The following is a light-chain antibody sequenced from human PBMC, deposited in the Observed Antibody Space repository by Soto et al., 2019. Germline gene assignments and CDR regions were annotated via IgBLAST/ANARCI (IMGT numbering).Light chain of an antibody. V-gene: IGLV2-11*01. CDR2: DVN. J-gene: IGLJ3*02. CDR3: CSYAGSYTLWV. CDR1: SSDVGDYNY. Sequence: QSALTQPRSVSGSPGQSVTISCTGTSSDVGDYNYVSWYQQHPGKAPKLMIYDVNKRPSGVPDRFSGCKSGNTASLTISGLQAEDEADYYCCSYAGSYTLWVFGGGTKVTVL.